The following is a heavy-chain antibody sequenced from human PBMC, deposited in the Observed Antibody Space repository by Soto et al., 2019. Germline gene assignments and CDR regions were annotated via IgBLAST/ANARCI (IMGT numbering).Heavy chain of an antibody. CDR2: VSGSGSKT. Sequence: QSGGGFVQPGGSHRLSCVASGFTFNSYAMTWVRQSPAKGLEWVSTVSGSGSKTYYSQSVQGRFTISRDNSKNTVFLQMRSLRAEDSAIYFCAKGRYFDVDGGCANFWGQGTLVTVSS. V-gene: IGHV3-23*01. D-gene: IGHD3-22*01. CDR1: GFTFNSYA. CDR3: AKGRYFDVDGGCANF. J-gene: IGHJ4*02.